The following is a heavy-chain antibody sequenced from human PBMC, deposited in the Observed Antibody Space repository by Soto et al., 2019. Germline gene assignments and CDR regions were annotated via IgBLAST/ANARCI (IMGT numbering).Heavy chain of an antibody. CDR3: ALQDRVAVEWRWFDL. CDR2: VHHSGST. Sequence: SETLSLTCAVSGYSISSGYHWGWIRQPTGKGLEWLVSVHHSGSTYYNPSRKSRLTISVDKSKNQFSLNLTSVTAADTSVYYCALQDRVAVEWRWFDLWGQGTLVTVSS. V-gene: IGHV4-38-2*01. D-gene: IGHD2-15*01. CDR1: GYSISSGYH. J-gene: IGHJ5*02.